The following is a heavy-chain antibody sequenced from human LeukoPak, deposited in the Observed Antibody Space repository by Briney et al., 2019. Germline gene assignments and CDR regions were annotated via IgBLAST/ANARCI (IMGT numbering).Heavy chain of an antibody. CDR3: ARGYGDRLDCFDP. CDR2: IWYGGSNK. V-gene: IGHV3-33*01. J-gene: IGHJ5*02. Sequence: PGRSLTLSCAASGFTFSSYGMHWVRQAPGKGLEWVAVIWYGGSNKYYADSVKGRFTISRDNSKNTLYLQMNSLRAEGTAVYYCARGYGDRLDCFDPWGQGTLVTVSS. CDR1: GFTFSSYG. D-gene: IGHD4-17*01.